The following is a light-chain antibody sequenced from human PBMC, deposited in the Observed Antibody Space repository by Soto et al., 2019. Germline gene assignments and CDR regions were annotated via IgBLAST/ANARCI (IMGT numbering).Light chain of an antibody. Sequence: IVLSQSPDTLSLSPGERVTLSCRASQSVRNNYLAWYQQKPGQAPRLLLYETYRRATGIPDRFSGGGSGIDFTLTISRLEPEDFALYLCQQYGGSSRTFGVGTKVEIK. V-gene: IGKV3-20*01. CDR3: QQYGGSSRT. CDR1: QSVRNNY. J-gene: IGKJ1*01. CDR2: ETY.